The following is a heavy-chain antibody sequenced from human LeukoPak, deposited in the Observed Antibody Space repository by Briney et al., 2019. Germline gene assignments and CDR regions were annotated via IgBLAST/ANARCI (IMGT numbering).Heavy chain of an antibody. D-gene: IGHD3-22*01. CDR2: IIPIFGTA. CDR1: GGTFSSYA. V-gene: IGHV1-69*13. J-gene: IGHJ4*02. CDR3: AREGRYYDSSGYYFSGPN. Sequence: ASVKVSCKASGGTFSSYAISWVRQAPGQGLEWMGGIIPIFGTANYAQKFQGRVTITADESTSTAYMELSSLRSEDTAVYYCAREGRYYDSSGYYFSGPNWGQGTLVTVSS.